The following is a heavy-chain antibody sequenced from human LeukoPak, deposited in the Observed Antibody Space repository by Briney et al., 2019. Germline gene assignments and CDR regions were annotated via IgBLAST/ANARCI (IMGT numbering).Heavy chain of an antibody. J-gene: IGHJ2*01. CDR2: IYYSGST. CDR1: GGFISSYY. V-gene: IGHV4-59*08. CDR3: ERREDLLWYFDL. D-gene: IGHD1-26*01. Sequence: KPSETLSLTCTVSGGFISSYYWSWIRQPPEKGLEWIGYIYYSGSTSYNPSLESRVTISVDTSKNQFSLKLSSVTAADTAVYYCERREDLLWYFDLWGRGTLVTVSS.